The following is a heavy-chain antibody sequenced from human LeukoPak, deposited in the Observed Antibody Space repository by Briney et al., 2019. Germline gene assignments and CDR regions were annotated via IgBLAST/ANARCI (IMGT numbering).Heavy chain of an antibody. Sequence: PSETLSLTCTVSGGSISSSNYYWGWIRQPPGKGLEWIGNIYYSGSTYYNPSLKSRVTISVDTSKNQFSLKLNSVTAADTAVYYCASGSYSFYYFDYWGQGTLVTVSS. CDR1: GGSISSSNYY. CDR2: IYYSGST. D-gene: IGHD1-26*01. CDR3: ASGSYSFYYFDY. V-gene: IGHV4-39*01. J-gene: IGHJ4*02.